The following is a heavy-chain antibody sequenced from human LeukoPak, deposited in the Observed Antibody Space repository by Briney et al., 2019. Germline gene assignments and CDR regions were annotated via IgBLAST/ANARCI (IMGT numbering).Heavy chain of an antibody. CDR3: ARGGSGYSYGYVDY. Sequence: SVKVSCKASGGTFSSYTISWVRQAPGQGLEWMGRIIPILGIANYAQKFQGRVTITADKSTSTAHMELSSLRSEDTAVYYCARGGSGYSYGYVDYWGQGTLVTVSS. D-gene: IGHD5-18*01. J-gene: IGHJ4*02. CDR2: IIPILGIA. CDR1: GGTFSSYT. V-gene: IGHV1-69*02.